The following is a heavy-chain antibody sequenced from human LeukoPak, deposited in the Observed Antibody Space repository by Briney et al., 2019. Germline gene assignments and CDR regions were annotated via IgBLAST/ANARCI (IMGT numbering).Heavy chain of an antibody. D-gene: IGHD6-19*01. CDR1: GFKFDDYA. Sequence: GGSLRLSCAGSGFKFDDYAIHWVRQPPGKGLEWVAIISWNGGFMDYADSVKGRFTISGDNVKNSLYLDMNSLRPEDTAFYYCAKVRGTFSSGFYFDSWGQGTLVTVSS. CDR3: AKVRGTFSSGFYFDS. V-gene: IGHV3-9*01. J-gene: IGHJ4*02. CDR2: ISWNGGFM.